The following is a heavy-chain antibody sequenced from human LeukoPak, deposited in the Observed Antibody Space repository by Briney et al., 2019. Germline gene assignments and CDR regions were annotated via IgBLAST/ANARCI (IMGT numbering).Heavy chain of an antibody. CDR2: IYTSGST. J-gene: IGHJ4*02. D-gene: IGHD6-13*01. V-gene: IGHV4-4*07. CDR3: ARTANSAAGYYIDY. Sequence: SETLSLTCTVSGGSISSYYWSWIRQPAGKGLEWIGRIYTSGSTNYNPSLKSRVTMSVDTSRNQFSLKLSSVTAADTAVYYCARTANSAAGYYIDYWAREPWSPSPQ. CDR1: GGSISSYY.